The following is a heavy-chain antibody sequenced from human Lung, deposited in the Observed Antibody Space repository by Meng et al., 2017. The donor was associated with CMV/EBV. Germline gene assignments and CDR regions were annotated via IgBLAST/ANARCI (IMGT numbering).Heavy chain of an antibody. J-gene: IGHJ5*02. Sequence: SXTXSLXCTVSGGSISSSSYYWGWIRQPPGKGLEWIGSIYYSGSTYYNPSLKSRVTISVDTSKNQFSLKLSSVTAADTAVYYCARTSSSGLTPFDPWGQG. CDR1: GGSISSSSYY. CDR2: IYYSGST. D-gene: IGHD6-19*01. CDR3: ARTSSSGLTPFDP. V-gene: IGHV4-39*01.